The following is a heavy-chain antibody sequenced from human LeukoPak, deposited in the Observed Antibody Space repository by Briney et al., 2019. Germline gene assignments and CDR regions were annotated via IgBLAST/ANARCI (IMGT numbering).Heavy chain of an antibody. CDR1: GGSLSSFY. CDR3: ARVLGWAGFNY. V-gene: IGHV4-4*07. Sequence: SETLSLTCTVSGGSLSSFYWGWFRQPAGKGLEWIGHNYSSGSTNYNPSLKSRLTMSVDTSKNQFSLRLSSVTAADTAVYYCARVLGWAGFNYWGQGTLVTVSS. D-gene: IGHD6-19*01. J-gene: IGHJ4*02. CDR2: NYSSGST.